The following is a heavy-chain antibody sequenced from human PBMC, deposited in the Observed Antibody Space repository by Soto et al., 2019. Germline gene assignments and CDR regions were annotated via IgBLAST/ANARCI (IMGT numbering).Heavy chain of an antibody. D-gene: IGHD4-17*01. Sequence: PGGSLRLSCGGSKFTFSTYAMTWVRQAPGKGLEWVSGISVGGGITKYADSVKGRFTISRDNSKNTLYLQMNSLRAEDTAIYYCAKDPYGDYLGAFDFWGQGTLVTVSS. CDR2: ISVGGGIT. CDR1: KFTFSTYA. V-gene: IGHV3-23*01. CDR3: AKDPYGDYLGAFDF. J-gene: IGHJ4*02.